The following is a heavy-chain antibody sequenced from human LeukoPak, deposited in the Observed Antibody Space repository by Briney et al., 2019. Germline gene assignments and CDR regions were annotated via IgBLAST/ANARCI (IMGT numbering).Heavy chain of an antibody. CDR3: ASRYSYGYDFDY. Sequence: ASVKVSCRASGYTFTGYYMHWVRQAPGQGLEWMGWINPNSGGTNHAQKFQGRVTMTRDTSISTAYMELSRLRSDDTAVYYCASRYSYGYDFDYWGQGTLVTVSS. CDR2: INPNSGGT. CDR1: GYTFTGYY. J-gene: IGHJ4*02. V-gene: IGHV1-2*02. D-gene: IGHD5-18*01.